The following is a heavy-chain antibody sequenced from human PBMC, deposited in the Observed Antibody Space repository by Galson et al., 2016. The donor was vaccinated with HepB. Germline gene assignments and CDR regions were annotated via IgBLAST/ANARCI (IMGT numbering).Heavy chain of an antibody. CDR2: IYWDEDK. D-gene: IGHD1-7*01. V-gene: IGHV2-5*02. J-gene: IGHJ4*02. CDR3: AHVRDGLELYFDS. CDR1: GVSANTSRLD. Sequence: PALVKPTQTLTLTCSFSGVSANTSRLDVGWIRQPPGKALEWLALIYWDEDKRYNPSLKNRLTITKDTSKNEVVLTMTNMYPVDTATYFCAHVRDGLELYFDSCGQRTLVTVSS.